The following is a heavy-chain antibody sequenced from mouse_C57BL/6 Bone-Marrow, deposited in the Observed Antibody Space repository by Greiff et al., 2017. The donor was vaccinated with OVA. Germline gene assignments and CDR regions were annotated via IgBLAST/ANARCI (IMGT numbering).Heavy chain of an antibody. CDR2: IYPGSGST. V-gene: IGHV1-55*01. J-gene: IGHJ3*01. CDR3: ARASRGFAY. Sequence: QVQLQQPGAELVKPGASVKMSCKASGYTFTSSWITLVKPRPGQGLAWIGDIYPGSGSTNYNEKFKSKATLTVDTSSSTAYMQLSSLTSEDSAVYYCARASRGFAYWGQGTLVTVSA. CDR1: GYTFTSSW.